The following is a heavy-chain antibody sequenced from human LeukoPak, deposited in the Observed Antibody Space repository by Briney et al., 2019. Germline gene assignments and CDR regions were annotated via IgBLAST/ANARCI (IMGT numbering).Heavy chain of an antibody. CDR2: INPNSGGT. V-gene: IGHV1-2*02. CDR1: GYTFTGYY. CDR3: ARDKARSWSYYYYYYYMDV. D-gene: IGHD6-13*01. Sequence: PEASVKVSCKASGYTFTGYYMHWVRQAPGQGLEWMGWINPNSGGTNYAQKFQGRVTMTRDTSISTAYMELSRLRSDDTAVYYCARDKARSWSYYYYYYYMDVWGKGTTVTVSS. J-gene: IGHJ6*03.